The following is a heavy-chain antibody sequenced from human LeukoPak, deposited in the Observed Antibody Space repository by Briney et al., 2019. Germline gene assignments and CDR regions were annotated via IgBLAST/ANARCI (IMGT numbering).Heavy chain of an antibody. D-gene: IGHD2-8*02. Sequence: PSETLSLTCAVYGGSFSGYCWSWIRQPPGKGLEWIGEINHSGSTNYNPSLKSRVTISVDTSKNQFSLKLSSVTAADTAVYYCAKVTGEWRTYYFDYWGQGTLVTVSS. CDR1: GGSFSGYC. J-gene: IGHJ4*02. CDR2: INHSGST. CDR3: AKVTGEWRTYYFDY. V-gene: IGHV4-34*01.